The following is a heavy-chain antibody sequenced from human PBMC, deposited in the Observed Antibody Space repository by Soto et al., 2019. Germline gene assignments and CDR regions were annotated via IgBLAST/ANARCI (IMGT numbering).Heavy chain of an antibody. D-gene: IGHD3-3*01. V-gene: IGHV3-48*01. CDR2: INPRSDTI. Sequence: PGGSLRLSCAASGFTFSAYSMYWVRQAPGEGLEWVSYINPRSDTIYYADSVKGRFTISRDSAKNSLYLQMNSLRAEDTAVYYCARDQNWTYFDYWGQGTLVTVSS. CDR3: ARDQNWTYFDY. J-gene: IGHJ4*01. CDR1: GFTFSAYS.